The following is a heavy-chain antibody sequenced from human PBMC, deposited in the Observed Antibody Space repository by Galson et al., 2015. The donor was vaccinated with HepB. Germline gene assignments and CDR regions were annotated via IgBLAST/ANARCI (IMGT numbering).Heavy chain of an antibody. V-gene: IGHV3-21*01. J-gene: IGHJ4*02. CDR1: GFTFSSYS. D-gene: IGHD3-9*01. CDR3: ASITYYDILTGYYPFDY. CDR2: ISSSSSYI. Sequence: SLRLSCAASGFTFSSYSMNWVRQAPGKGLEWVSSISSSSSYIYYADSVKGRFTISRDNAKNSLYLQMNSLRAEDTAVYYCASITYYDILTGYYPFDYWGQGTLVTVSS.